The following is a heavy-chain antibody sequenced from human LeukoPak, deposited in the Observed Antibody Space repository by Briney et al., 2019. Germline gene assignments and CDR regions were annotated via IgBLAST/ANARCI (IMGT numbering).Heavy chain of an antibody. CDR3: VRESPVAAVGRSWFDP. D-gene: IGHD6-13*01. CDR2: ISGSNGNT. V-gene: IGHV3-23*01. J-gene: IGHJ5*02. CDR1: GFTFISYA. Sequence: GGSLRLSCAASGFTFISYAMSWVRQAPGEGLEWGSTISGSNGNTHSADSVKGRFTISRDNSKNTLYLQMNSLRAEDTAVYYCVRESPVAAVGRSWFDPWGQGTLVTVSS.